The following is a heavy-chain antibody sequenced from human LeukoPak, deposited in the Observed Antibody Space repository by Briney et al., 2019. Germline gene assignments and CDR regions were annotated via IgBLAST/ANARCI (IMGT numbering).Heavy chain of an antibody. Sequence: GGSLRLSCAASGFTFDGYTMNWVRQAPGKGLEWVASISSRSDYIYYADSVRGRFTVSRENAKNSLSLQMNTLRAEDTATHYCARAEASVTAFDFWGQGSLVTVSS. CDR3: ARAEASVTAFDF. V-gene: IGHV3-21*01. CDR2: ISSRSDYI. CDR1: GFTFDGYT. D-gene: IGHD2-21*02. J-gene: IGHJ4*02.